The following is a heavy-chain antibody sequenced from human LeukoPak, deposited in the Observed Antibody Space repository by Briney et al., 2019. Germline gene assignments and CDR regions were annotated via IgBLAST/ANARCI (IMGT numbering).Heavy chain of an antibody. Sequence: SETLSLTCAVYGGSFSGYYWSWIRRPPGKGLEWIGEINHSGSTNYNPSLKSRVTISVDTSKNQFSLKLSSVTAADTAVYYCASPGDYGSGAFDIWGQGTMVTVSS. D-gene: IGHD4-17*01. CDR3: ASPGDYGSGAFDI. CDR2: INHSGST. J-gene: IGHJ3*02. CDR1: GGSFSGYY. V-gene: IGHV4-34*01.